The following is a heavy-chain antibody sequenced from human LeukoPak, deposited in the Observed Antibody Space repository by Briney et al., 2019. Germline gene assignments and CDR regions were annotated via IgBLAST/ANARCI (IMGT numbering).Heavy chain of an antibody. Sequence: GGSLRLSCAASGFTFSSYAMHWVRQAPGKGLECVARISYDGSNKYYSDSVKGRFTISRDNSKNTLFLQMNSLRAEDTAVYYCARGGYCSRTSCYFLDYYMDVWGKGTTGTVSS. J-gene: IGHJ6*03. V-gene: IGHV3-30*04. CDR3: ARGGYCSRTSCYFLDYYMDV. CDR2: ISYDGSNK. D-gene: IGHD2-2*01. CDR1: GFTFSSYA.